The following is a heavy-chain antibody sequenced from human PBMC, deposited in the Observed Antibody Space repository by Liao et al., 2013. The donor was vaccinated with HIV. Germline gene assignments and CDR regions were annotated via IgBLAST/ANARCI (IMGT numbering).Heavy chain of an antibody. CDR1: GGSISSGSYY. Sequence: QVQLQESGPGLVKPSQTLSLTCTVSGGSISSGSYYWNWIRQPAGKGLEWIGRIYTSGSTNYNPSLKSRVTISVDTSKNQFSLKLSSVTAADTAVYYCARDRFYYGSGSYYNGFDYWGQGTLVTVSS. CDR3: ARDRFYYGSGSYYNGFDY. J-gene: IGHJ4*02. CDR2: IYTSGST. V-gene: IGHV4-61*02. D-gene: IGHD3-10*01.